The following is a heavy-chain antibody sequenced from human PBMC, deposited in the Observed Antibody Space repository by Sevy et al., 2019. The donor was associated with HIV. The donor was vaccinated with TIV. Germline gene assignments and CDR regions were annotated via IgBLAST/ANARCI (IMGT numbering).Heavy chain of an antibody. J-gene: IGHJ4*02. CDR3: ARDGGCSSTSCLLYFDS. V-gene: IGHV3-21*01. CDR2: ISGRSSYI. Sequence: KPGGSLRLSCAASGFTFSDYYMNWVRQAPGKGLEWVSSISGRSSYIHYADSVRGRFTISRDNAKNSLYLQMNSLRVDDTAVYFCARDGGCSSTSCLLYFDSWGQGALVTVSS. D-gene: IGHD2-2*01. CDR1: GFTFSDYY.